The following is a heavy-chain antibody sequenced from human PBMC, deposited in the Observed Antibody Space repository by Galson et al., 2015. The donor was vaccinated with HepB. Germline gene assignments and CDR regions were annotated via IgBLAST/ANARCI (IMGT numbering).Heavy chain of an antibody. CDR3: ARFKEDYAPGYYYYYYMDV. J-gene: IGHJ6*03. V-gene: IGHV4-4*07. D-gene: IGHD4-17*01. Sequence: SEPLSLTCTVSGGSISSYYWSWIRQPAGKGLEWIGRIYTSGSTNYNPSLKSRVTMSVDTSKNQFSLKLSSVTAADTAVYYCARFKEDYAPGYYYYYYMDVWGKGTTVTVSS. CDR2: IYTSGST. CDR1: GGSISSYY.